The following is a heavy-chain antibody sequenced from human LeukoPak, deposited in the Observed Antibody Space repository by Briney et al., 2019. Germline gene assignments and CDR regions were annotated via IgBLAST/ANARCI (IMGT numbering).Heavy chain of an antibody. D-gene: IGHD6-19*01. CDR2: INEDGGQR. V-gene: IGHV3-7*01. Sequence: TGLSLRLSCAAAGSTVGIYWMSWVRQPPGKGLEWVATINEDGGQRYHADSVKGRFTISRDNAKSSMYLQMNSLRAEDTAVYYCASFSGPGLGGQGTLVTVSS. J-gene: IGHJ4*02. CDR3: ASFSGPGL. CDR1: GSTVGIYW.